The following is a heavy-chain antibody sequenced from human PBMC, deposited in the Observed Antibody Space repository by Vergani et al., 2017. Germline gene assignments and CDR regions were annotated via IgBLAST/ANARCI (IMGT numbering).Heavy chain of an antibody. CDR1: GGTFSSYT. CDR2: IIPILGIA. J-gene: IGHJ6*02. Sequence: QVQLVQSGAEVKKPGSSVKFSCKASGGTFSSYTISWVRQAPGQGLEWMGRIIPILGIANYAQKFQGRVTITADKSTSTAYMELSSLRSEDTAVYYCAREKMYSSSGYRHYYCGMDVWGQGTTVTVSS. V-gene: IGHV1-69*08. D-gene: IGHD6-13*01. CDR3: AREKMYSSSGYRHYYCGMDV.